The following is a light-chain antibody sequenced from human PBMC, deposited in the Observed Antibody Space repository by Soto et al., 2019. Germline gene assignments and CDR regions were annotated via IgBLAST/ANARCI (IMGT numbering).Light chain of an antibody. Sequence: SDVGGYNYVSWSHLHPGKAPNLLISDVSSRPSGVSNRFSGSKSGTTDSLTISGLLADDEADYYCSSYTASSTLVFGTGSKGTAL. V-gene: IGLV2-14*03. J-gene: IGLJ1*01. CDR1: SDVGGYNY. CDR2: DVS. CDR3: SSYTASSTLV.